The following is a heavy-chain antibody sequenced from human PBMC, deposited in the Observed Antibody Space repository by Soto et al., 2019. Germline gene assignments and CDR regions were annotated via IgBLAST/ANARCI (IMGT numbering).Heavy chain of an antibody. CDR2: ISGSGGST. D-gene: IGHD2-15*01. CDR3: AKDRGGSCQFCYYRGFDY. Sequence: EVQLLESGGGLVQPGGSLRLSCAASGFTFSSYVMSWVRQAPGKGLEWVSAISGSGGSTYYADSVKGRFTISRDNSKNTLYLQMNSLRAEDTAVYYCAKDRGGSCQFCYYRGFDYWGQGTLVTVSS. J-gene: IGHJ4*02. V-gene: IGHV3-23*01. CDR1: GFTFSSYV.